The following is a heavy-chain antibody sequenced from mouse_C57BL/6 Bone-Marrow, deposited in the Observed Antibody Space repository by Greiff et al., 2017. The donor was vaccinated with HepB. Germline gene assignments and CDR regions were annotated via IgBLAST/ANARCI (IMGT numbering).Heavy chain of an antibody. CDR2: IDPEDGET. CDR1: GFNIKDYY. CDR3: ARITTVPWYFDV. J-gene: IGHJ1*03. Sequence: EVQLQQSGAELVKPGASVKLSCTASGFNIKDYYMHWVKQRTEQGLEWIGRIDPEDGETNYAPKFQGKATITEDTSSNTAYLQLSSLTSEDTAVYYCARITTVPWYFDVWGTGTTVTVSS. D-gene: IGHD1-1*01. V-gene: IGHV14-2*01.